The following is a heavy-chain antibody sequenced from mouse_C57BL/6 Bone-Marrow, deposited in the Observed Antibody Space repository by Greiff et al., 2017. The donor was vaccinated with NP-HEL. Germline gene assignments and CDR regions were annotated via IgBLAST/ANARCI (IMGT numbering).Heavy chain of an antibody. V-gene: IGHV3-6*01. J-gene: IGHJ1*03. CDR3: ARANYGSSYPWYFDV. CDR1: GYSITSGYY. D-gene: IGHD1-1*01. CDR2: ISYDGSN. Sequence: EVKLQESGPGLVKPSQSLSLTCSVTGYSITSGYYWNWIRQFPGNKLAWMGYISYDGSNNYNPSLKTRISITRDASKNQFFLKLNSVTTEDTATYYCARANYGSSYPWYFDVWGTGTTVTVSS.